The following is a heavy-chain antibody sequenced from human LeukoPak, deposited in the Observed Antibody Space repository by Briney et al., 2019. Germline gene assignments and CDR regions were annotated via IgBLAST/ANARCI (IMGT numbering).Heavy chain of an antibody. CDR2: ISSSSSTI. J-gene: IGHJ4*02. CDR1: GFTFSSYS. V-gene: IGHV3-48*04. CDR3: ARDSYSSSWYWDY. Sequence: PGGSLRLSCAASGFTFSSYSMNWVRQAPGKGLEWVSYISSSSSTIYYADSVKGRFTISRDNAKNSLYLQMNSLRAEDTAVYYCARDSYSSSWYWDYWGQGTLVTVSS. D-gene: IGHD6-13*01.